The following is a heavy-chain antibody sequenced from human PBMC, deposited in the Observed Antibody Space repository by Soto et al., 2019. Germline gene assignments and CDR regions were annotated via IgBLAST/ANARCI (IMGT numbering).Heavy chain of an antibody. CDR2: IYWNDDK. J-gene: IGHJ6*02. CDR3: AQHGKWQQLNRDYYYGMDV. CDR1: RFSLSTSGVG. V-gene: IGHV2-5*01. Sequence: QITLKESGPTLVKPTQTLTLTCTFSRFSLSTSGVGVGWIRQPPGKALEWLALIYWNDDKRYSPSLKSRLTITKDTSKNQVVLTMTNMDPVDTATYYCAQHGKWQQLNRDYYYGMDVWGQGTTVTVSS. D-gene: IGHD6-13*01.